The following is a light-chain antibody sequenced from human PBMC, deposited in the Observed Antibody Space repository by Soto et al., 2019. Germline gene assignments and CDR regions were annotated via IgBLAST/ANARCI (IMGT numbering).Light chain of an antibody. CDR3: SSYTSSSTLYVV. J-gene: IGLJ2*01. V-gene: IGLV2-14*01. CDR2: DVS. Sequence: QSALTQPASVSGSPGQSITISCTGTSSDVGGYNYVSWYQQHPGKAPKLMIYDVSNRPSGVSNRFSGSKSGNTASLTIFGLQAEDEADYYCSSYTSSSTLYVVFGGGTKVTVL. CDR1: SSDVGGYNY.